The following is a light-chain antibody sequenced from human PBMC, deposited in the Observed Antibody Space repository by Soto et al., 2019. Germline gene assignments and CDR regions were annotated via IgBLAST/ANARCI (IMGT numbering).Light chain of an antibody. V-gene: IGKV3-15*01. CDR3: QKLNTYPLT. Sequence: EIVMTQSPATLSVSPGERATLSCRASQSVSSNLAWYQQKAGQAPRLLMYGASTRATGIPARFSGSGSGTEFALTISSLQPDDFARYYCQKLNTYPLTFGQGTRLEI. J-gene: IGKJ5*01. CDR1: QSVSSN. CDR2: GAS.